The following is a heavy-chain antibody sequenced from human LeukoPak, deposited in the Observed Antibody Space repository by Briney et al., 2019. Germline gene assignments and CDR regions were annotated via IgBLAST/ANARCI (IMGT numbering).Heavy chain of an antibody. CDR3: AKNGRGYSSDYFDY. Sequence: PGGSLRLSSAASGFTLSSLAMSWVRPAPGKGLEGGSAISGGGGSTYYADSLKGRFTISRDNSKNTLYLQMNTVRAGDTAVYSCAKNGRGYSSDYFDYWGQGTLVTVSS. CDR2: ISGGGGST. D-gene: IGHD5-18*01. CDR1: GFTLSSLA. J-gene: IGHJ4*02. V-gene: IGHV3-23*01.